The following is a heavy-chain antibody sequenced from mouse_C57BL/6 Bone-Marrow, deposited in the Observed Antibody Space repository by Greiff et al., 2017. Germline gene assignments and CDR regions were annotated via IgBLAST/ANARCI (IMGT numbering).Heavy chain of an antibody. V-gene: IGHV7-1*01. Sequence: EVKVVESGGGLVQSGRSLRLSCATSGFTFSDFYMEWVRQAPGKGLEWIAASRNKANDYTTEYSASVKGRFIVSRDTSQSILYLQMNALRAEDTAIYYCARERKGGYYEVWGTGTTVTVAS. D-gene: IGHD1-3*01. CDR2: SRNKANDYTT. CDR3: ARERKGGYYEV. J-gene: IGHJ1*03. CDR1: GFTFSDFY.